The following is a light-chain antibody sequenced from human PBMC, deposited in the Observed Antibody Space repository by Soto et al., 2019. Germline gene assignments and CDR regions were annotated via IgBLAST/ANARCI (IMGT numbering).Light chain of an antibody. Sequence: EIVMTQSPATLSVSPGERATPSCRASQTIGRNYLAWYQQKPGQAPRLLIFGTSTRATGIPDRFSGSGSGTDFTLSISRLEPEDFAVYYCQQYASSPLLTFGGGTKVDIK. V-gene: IGKV3-20*01. CDR1: QTIGRNY. CDR2: GTS. J-gene: IGKJ4*01. CDR3: QQYASSPLLT.